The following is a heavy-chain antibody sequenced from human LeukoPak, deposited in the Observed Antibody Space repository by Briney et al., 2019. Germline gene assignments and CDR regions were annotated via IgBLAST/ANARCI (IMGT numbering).Heavy chain of an antibody. CDR3: AREGATDYYFDP. D-gene: IGHD4-11*01. CDR1: GYSLSSNG. Sequence: ASVKVSCKASGYSLSSNGTSWARQAPGQGLEWMGWISDYSGNTKYAQNFQDRVTLTTDRSTNTAYMELRSLRSDDTAVYCCAREGATDYYFDPWGQGTLVTVSS. J-gene: IGHJ4*02. CDR2: ISDYSGNT. V-gene: IGHV1-18*01.